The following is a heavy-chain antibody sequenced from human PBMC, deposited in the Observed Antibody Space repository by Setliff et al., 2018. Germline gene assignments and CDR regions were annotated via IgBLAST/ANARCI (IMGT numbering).Heavy chain of an antibody. CDR1: GFTFSSYW. V-gene: IGHV3-74*01. Sequence: GGSLRLSCAASGFTFSSYWMHWVRQAPGKGLVWVSRINSDGSSTSYADSVKGRFTISRGNAKNTLYLQMNSLRAEDTAVYYCAKGGYSGSHYFDYWGQGTLVTVSS. CDR2: INSDGSST. J-gene: IGHJ4*02. CDR3: AKGGYSGSHYFDY. D-gene: IGHD1-26*01.